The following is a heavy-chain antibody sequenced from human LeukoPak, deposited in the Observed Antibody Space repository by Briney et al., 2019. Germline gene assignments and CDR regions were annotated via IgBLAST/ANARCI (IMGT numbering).Heavy chain of an antibody. CDR3: ARYSGYELLDC. CDR2: IHHSGRT. Sequence: PSETLSLTCAVSGGSITSTNWWSWVRQSPGKGLEWIGEIHHSGRTNYNPSLKCRVTMSVDKSKNQFSLKVSSVTAADTAVYYCARYSGYELLDCWGQGTLVTVSS. V-gene: IGHV4-4*02. D-gene: IGHD5-12*01. CDR1: GGSITSTNW. J-gene: IGHJ4*02.